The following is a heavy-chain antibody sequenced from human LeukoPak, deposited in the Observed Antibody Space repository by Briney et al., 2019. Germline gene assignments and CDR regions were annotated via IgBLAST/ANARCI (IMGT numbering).Heavy chain of an antibody. Sequence: TSEPLSLICTVSGYSISSGYYWGWLRQPPGKGLEWIGSIYHSGSTYYKPSLKSRVTLSVNTSKNQFSLKLSSVTAAHTAVYYCAREAIAAAGASIDYWGQGTLVTVSS. J-gene: IGHJ4*02. CDR3: AREAIAAAGASIDY. CDR2: IYHSGST. CDR1: GYSISSGYY. D-gene: IGHD6-13*01. V-gene: IGHV4-38-2*02.